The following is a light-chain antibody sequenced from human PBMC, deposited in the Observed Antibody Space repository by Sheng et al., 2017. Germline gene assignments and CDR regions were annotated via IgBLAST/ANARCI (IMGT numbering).Light chain of an antibody. J-gene: IGKJ4*01. V-gene: IGKV3-20*01. CDR2: GAS. CDR1: QSVSSSY. Sequence: EIVLTQSPGTLSLSPGERATLSCRASQSVSSSYLAWYRQKPGQAPRLLIYGASSRATGIPDRFSGSGSGTDFTLTINRLEPEDFAMYYCQQYGTSPLTFGGGTEVEIK. CDR3: QQYGTSPLT.